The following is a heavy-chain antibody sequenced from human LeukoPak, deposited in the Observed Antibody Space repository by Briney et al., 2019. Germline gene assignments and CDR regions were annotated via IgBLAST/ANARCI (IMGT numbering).Heavy chain of an antibody. V-gene: IGHV3-23*01. CDR1: GFTFSSYA. J-gene: IGHJ6*02. Sequence: GGSLRLSCAASGFTFSSYAMSWVRQAPGKGLEWVSAISGSGGSTYYADSVKGRFTISRDNSKNTLYLQMNSLRAEDTAVYYCAKDPIRSSYPTYYYGMDVWGQGTTVTVSS. CDR3: AKDPIRSSYPTYYYGMDV. CDR2: ISGSGGST. D-gene: IGHD6-13*01.